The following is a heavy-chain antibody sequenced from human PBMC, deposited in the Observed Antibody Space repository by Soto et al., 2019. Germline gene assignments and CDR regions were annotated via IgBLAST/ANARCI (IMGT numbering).Heavy chain of an antibody. CDR2: ISASGGST. J-gene: IGHJ5*02. CDR1: GFTFSTFA. CDR3: AKDPRVSFDP. Sequence: PGGSLRLSCAASGFTFSTFAMSWVRQAPGKGLGWVSAISASGGSTYYADSVKGRFTISRDNSNNTLYLQMNSLRVEDTAVYYCAKDPRVSFDPWGQGTLITVSS. V-gene: IGHV3-23*01.